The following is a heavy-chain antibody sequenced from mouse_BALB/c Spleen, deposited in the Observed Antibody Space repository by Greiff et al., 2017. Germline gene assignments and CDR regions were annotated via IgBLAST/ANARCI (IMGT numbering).Heavy chain of an antibody. D-gene: IGHD2-4*01. Sequence: EVHLVESGGGLVQPGGSRKLSCAASGFTFSSFGMHWVRQAPEKGLEWVAYISSGSSTIYYADTVKGRFTISRDNPKNTLFLQMTSLRSEDTAMDYCARSGGNDDDYDGTSCWYFDVWGAGTTVTVSA. V-gene: IGHV5-17*02. CDR3: ARSGGNDDDYDGTSCWYFDV. J-gene: IGHJ1*01. CDR1: GFTFSSFG. CDR2: ISSGSSTI.